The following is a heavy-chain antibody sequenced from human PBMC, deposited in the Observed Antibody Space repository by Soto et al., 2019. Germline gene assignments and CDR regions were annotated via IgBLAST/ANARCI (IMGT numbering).Heavy chain of an antibody. CDR2: IDPSGSYT. CDR1: GYSFTSSW. V-gene: IGHV5-10-1*01. CDR3: ARQGGTGWQRYYGMDV. J-gene: IGHJ6*02. Sequence: GESLKISCKGSGYSFTSSWISWVRQMPGKGLEWMGRIDPSGSYTNYSPSFQGHVTISADRSISTAYLQWSGLKASDTAIYYCARQGGTGWQRYYGMDVWGQGTTVTVSS. D-gene: IGHD6-19*01.